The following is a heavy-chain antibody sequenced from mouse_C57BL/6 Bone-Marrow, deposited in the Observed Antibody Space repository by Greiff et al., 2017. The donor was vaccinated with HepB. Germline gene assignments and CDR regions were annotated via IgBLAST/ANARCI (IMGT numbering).Heavy chain of an antibody. CDR3: STWSSSAMDI. D-gene: IGHD1-1*01. V-gene: IGHV14-4*01. J-gene: IGHJ4*01. Sequence: SGAELVRPGASVKLSCTASGFNIKNDYMHWVKQRPEQGLEWIGWIDPENGDTEYAPKFQGKATITADTSSNTAYLQLSSLTSEDTAVYYCSTWSSSAMDIECQGTSVTVSS. CDR1: GFNIKNDY. CDR2: IDPENGDT.